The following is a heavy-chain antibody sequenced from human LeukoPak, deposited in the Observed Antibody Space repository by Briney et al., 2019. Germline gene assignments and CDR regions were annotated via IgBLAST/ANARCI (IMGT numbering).Heavy chain of an antibody. D-gene: IGHD6-13*01. CDR1: GYTFTGYY. V-gene: IGHV1-2*02. Sequence: ASVKVSCKASGYTFTGYYMHWVRQAPGQGLEWMGWINPNSGGTNYAQKFQGRVTMTRDTSISTAYMELSRLRSDDTAVYYCARDAPGAAADQSYYYYYMDVWGKGTTVTVSS. J-gene: IGHJ6*03. CDR2: INPNSGGT. CDR3: ARDAPGAAADQSYYYYYMDV.